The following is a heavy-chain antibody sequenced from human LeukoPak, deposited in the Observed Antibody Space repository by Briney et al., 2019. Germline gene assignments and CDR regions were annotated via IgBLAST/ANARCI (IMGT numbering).Heavy chain of an antibody. Sequence: ASVKVSCKASGYTFTSYAMHWVRQAPVQRLEWMGWINAGNGNTKYSQKFQGRVTITRDTSASTAYMELSSLRSEDTAVYYCARVGTRGHEYFQHWGQGTLVTVSS. CDR1: GYTFTSYA. CDR3: ARVGTRGHEYFQH. J-gene: IGHJ1*01. D-gene: IGHD1-1*01. CDR2: INAGNGNT. V-gene: IGHV1-3*01.